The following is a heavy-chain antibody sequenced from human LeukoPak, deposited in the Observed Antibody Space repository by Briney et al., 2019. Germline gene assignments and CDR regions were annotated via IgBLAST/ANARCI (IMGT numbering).Heavy chain of an antibody. CDR3: AWDIVVVVADSGLSAFDI. Sequence: TVKVSCKASGGTFSSYAISWVRQAPGQGLEWMGGIIPTFGSANYAQKFQGRVTITADESTSTAYMELSSLRSEDTAVYYCAWDIVVVVADSGLSAFDIWGQGTMATVSS. CDR2: IIPTFGSA. J-gene: IGHJ3*02. CDR1: GGTFSSYA. D-gene: IGHD2-15*01. V-gene: IGHV1-69*13.